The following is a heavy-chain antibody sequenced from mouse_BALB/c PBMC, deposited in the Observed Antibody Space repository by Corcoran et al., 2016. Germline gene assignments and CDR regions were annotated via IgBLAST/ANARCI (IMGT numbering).Heavy chain of an antibody. Sequence: QVQLQQSGAELMKPGTSVKISCKATGYTFSSYWIEWVKQRPGHGLEWIGEILPGSGSTNYTEKVKGKAAFTAATSSNTAYMQLSSLTSEDSAVYYCARHYYGSSLFAYWGQGTLVTVSA. J-gene: IGHJ3*01. D-gene: IGHD1-1*01. V-gene: IGHV1-9*01. CDR2: ILPGSGST. CDR3: ARHYYGSSLFAY. CDR1: GYTFSSYW.